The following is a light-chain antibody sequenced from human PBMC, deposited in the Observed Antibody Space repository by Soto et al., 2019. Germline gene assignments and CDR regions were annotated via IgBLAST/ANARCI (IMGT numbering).Light chain of an antibody. CDR2: DAS. J-gene: IGKJ5*01. Sequence: DIQMTQSPSTLSASIGDRVTITCRASQSISSWLAWYQHKPGEAPKLLIYDASSLESGVPSRFSGSGSGTEFTLTISSLQPDDFATYYCQQYNSYSVTFGQGTRLEIK. CDR3: QQYNSYSVT. V-gene: IGKV1-5*01. CDR1: QSISSW.